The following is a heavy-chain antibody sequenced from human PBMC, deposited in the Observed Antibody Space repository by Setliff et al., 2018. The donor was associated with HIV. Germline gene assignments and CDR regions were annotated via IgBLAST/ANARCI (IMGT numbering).Heavy chain of an antibody. CDR3: AGHPVTSGWLSRNWFDP. J-gene: IGHJ5*01. CDR1: GGSINTSSYY. D-gene: IGHD6-19*01. V-gene: IGHV4-39*07. Sequence: KSSETLSLTCSVSGGSINTSSYYWAWVRQPPGNELEWIGSIYHDGTTHYRSSLRSRAAISIDTSKSQISLKVRSVTAADTAVYFCAGHPVTSGWLSRNWFDPWGQGILVTVSS. CDR2: IYHDGTT.